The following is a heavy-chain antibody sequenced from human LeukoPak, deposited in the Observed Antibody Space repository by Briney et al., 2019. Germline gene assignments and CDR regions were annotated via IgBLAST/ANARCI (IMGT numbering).Heavy chain of an antibody. V-gene: IGHV4-59*12. CDR3: ARGGPGVVVTASFDY. CDR2: IYYSGST. CDR1: GGSISSYY. D-gene: IGHD2-21*02. J-gene: IGHJ4*02. Sequence: SETLSLTCTVSGGSISSYYWSWIRQPPGKGLEWIGYIYYSGSTNYNPSLKSRVTISVDTSKNQFSLKLSSVTAADTAVYYCARGGPGVVVTASFDYWGQGTLVTVSS.